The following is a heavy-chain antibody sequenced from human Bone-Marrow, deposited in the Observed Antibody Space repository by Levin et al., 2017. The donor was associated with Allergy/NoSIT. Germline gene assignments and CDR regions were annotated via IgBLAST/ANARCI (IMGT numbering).Heavy chain of an antibody. V-gene: IGHV4-59*01. CDR2: IYYSGST. CDR3: ARFVSFMVRGAFKGPPHYYYYGMDV. D-gene: IGHD3-10*01. Sequence: PSETLSLTCTVSGGSISSYYWSWIRQPPGKGLEWIGYIYYSGSTNYNPSLKSRVTISVDTSKNQFSLKLSSVTAADTAVYYCARFVSFMVRGAFKGPPHYYYYGMDVWGQGTTVTVSS. J-gene: IGHJ6*02. CDR1: GGSISSYY.